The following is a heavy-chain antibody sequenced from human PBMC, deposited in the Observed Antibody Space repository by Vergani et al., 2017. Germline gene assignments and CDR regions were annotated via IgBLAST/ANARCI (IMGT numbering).Heavy chain of an antibody. CDR1: GFTFRTYA. D-gene: IGHD3-9*01. Sequence: QVQLVESGGGVVQPGRSLRLSCAASGFTFRTYAMHWVRQAPGKGLEWVAVISFDGTNKYYADSVKGRFTISRDNSKNTLYMQMNRLRTEDTAVYYCASPLSGIYDFLTGYQRGPLDVWGKGTTVTVSS. J-gene: IGHJ6*04. CDR2: ISFDGTNK. CDR3: ASPLSGIYDFLTGYQRGPLDV. V-gene: IGHV3-30*04.